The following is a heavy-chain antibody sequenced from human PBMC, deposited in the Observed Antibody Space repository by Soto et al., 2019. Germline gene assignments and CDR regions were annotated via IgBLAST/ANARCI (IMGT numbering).Heavy chain of an antibody. CDR2: IDPSDSYT. V-gene: IGHV5-10-1*01. J-gene: IGHJ6*02. CDR1: GYSFTSYW. D-gene: IGHD6-13*01. Sequence: PGESLKISWKGSGYSFTSYWISWVRQMPGKGLEWMGRIDPSDSYTNYSPSFQGHVTISAAKSISTAYLQWSSLKASDTAMYYCASAEIAAAGTHSFPGMDVWGQGTTVTVSS. CDR3: ASAEIAAAGTHSFPGMDV.